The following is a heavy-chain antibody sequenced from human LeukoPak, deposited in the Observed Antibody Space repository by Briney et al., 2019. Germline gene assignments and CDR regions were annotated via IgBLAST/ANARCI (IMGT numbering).Heavy chain of an antibody. CDR2: IYHSGST. V-gene: IGHV4-34*01. CDR3: ARWVFPGGFDP. D-gene: IGHD2-21*01. Sequence: SETLSLTCAVYGGSFSGYYWSWIRQPPGKGLEWIGEIYHSGSTNYNPSLKSRVTISVDKSKNQFSLKLSSVTAADTAVYYCARWVFPGGFDPWGQGTLVTVSS. J-gene: IGHJ5*02. CDR1: GGSFSGYY.